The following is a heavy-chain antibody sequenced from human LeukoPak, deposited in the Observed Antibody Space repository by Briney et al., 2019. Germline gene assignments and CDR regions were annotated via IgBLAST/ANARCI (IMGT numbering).Heavy chain of an antibody. V-gene: IGHV1-58*02. CDR2: IVVGGGNT. CDR3: AADLLSGYVTRYYYYMDV. CDR1: GFTFTSSA. D-gene: IGHD5-12*01. J-gene: IGHJ6*03. Sequence: ASVKVSCKASGFTFTSSAMQWVRQARGQRLEWIGWIVVGGGNTNYAQKFQERVTITRDMSTSTAYMELSSLRSEDTAVYYCAADLLSGYVTRYYYYMDVWGKGTTVTVSS.